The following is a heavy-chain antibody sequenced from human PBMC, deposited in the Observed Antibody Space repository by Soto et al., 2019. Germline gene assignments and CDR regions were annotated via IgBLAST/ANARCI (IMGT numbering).Heavy chain of an antibody. CDR3: ARGGTAEADF. Sequence: QAQLVQSGAEVKEPGASVKVSCKASGYTFTGYGITWVRQAPGQVLEWMGWASPLSATTNYAPQFQGRVTMTTDTSTKMDYMELRSLRSDDTAVYYCARGGTAEADFWGQGTLVTVSS. D-gene: IGHD2-21*02. J-gene: IGHJ4*02. CDR2: ASPLSATT. CDR1: GYTFTGYG. V-gene: IGHV1-18*01.